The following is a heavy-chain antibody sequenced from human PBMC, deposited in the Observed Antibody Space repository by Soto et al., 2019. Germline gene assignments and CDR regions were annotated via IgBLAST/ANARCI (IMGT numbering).Heavy chain of an antibody. CDR3: ARSQYYYDSSGYYESFGDASHI. CDR1: GFTFGSYW. V-gene: IGHV3-74*01. CDR2: INSDGSST. Sequence: GGSLRLSCAASGFTFGSYWMHWVRQAPGKGLVWVSRINSDGSSTSYADSVKGRFTISRDNAKNTLYLQMNSLRAEDTAVYYCARSQYYYDSSGYYESFGDASHIWGQGTMVTV. D-gene: IGHD3-22*01. J-gene: IGHJ3*02.